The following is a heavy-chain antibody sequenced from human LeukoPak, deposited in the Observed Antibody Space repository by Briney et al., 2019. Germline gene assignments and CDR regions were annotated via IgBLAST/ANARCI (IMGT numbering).Heavy chain of an antibody. Sequence: PSETLSLTCTVSSGSISSYYWSWIRQPPRKGLEWIGYIYYSGSTNYNPSLKSRVTISVDTSKNQFSLKLSSATAADTAVYYCVPDYDFWSSPGPDFQHWGQGTLVTVSS. CDR3: VPDYDFWSSPGPDFQH. CDR2: IYYSGST. V-gene: IGHV4-59*01. D-gene: IGHD3-3*01. J-gene: IGHJ1*01. CDR1: SGSISSYY.